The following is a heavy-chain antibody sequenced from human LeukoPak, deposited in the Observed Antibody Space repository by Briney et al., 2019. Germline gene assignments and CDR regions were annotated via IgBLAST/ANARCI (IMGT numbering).Heavy chain of an antibody. CDR1: GFTFSSYA. CDR3: AREQYDIVVVPAATGYYYYMDV. D-gene: IGHD2-2*01. V-gene: IGHV3-30*04. CDR2: TSYDGSNK. Sequence: GGSLRLSCAASGFTFSSYAMHWVRQAPGKGLEWVAVTSYDGSNKYYADSVKGRFTISRDNSKNTLYLQMNSLRAEDTAVYYCAREQYDIVVVPAATGYYYYMDVWGKGTTVTVSS. J-gene: IGHJ6*03.